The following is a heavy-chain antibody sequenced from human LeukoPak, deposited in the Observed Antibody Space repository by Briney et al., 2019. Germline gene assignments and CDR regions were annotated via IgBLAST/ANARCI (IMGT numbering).Heavy chain of an antibody. CDR3: VRDSRNYGIY. CDR1: DGSMSSYY. Sequence: SETLSLTCTVSDGSMSSYYWSWIRQPPGKGLEWIGYIYYDGDTGYNASLKSRVTISIDTSKNQFSLKLDSVTAADTAMYYCVRDSRNYGIYWGQGTLVTVSS. V-gene: IGHV4-59*01. CDR2: IYYDGDT. J-gene: IGHJ4*02. D-gene: IGHD3-9*01.